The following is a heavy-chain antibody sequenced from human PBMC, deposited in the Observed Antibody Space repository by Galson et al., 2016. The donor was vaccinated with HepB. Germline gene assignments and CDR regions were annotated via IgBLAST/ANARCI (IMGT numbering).Heavy chain of an antibody. Sequence: PALVKPTQTLTLTCSFSGFSLTTSGVGVGWIRQPPGKALGWVALIYWDDDKRYRPSLQSRLTITKDTSKNQVVLTMTNMDPVDTATYYCAHRGQWKTYFDYWGQGTLVTVSS. CDR2: IYWDDDK. CDR1: GFSLTTSGVG. V-gene: IGHV2-5*02. J-gene: IGHJ4*02. D-gene: IGHD6-19*01. CDR3: AHRGQWKTYFDY.